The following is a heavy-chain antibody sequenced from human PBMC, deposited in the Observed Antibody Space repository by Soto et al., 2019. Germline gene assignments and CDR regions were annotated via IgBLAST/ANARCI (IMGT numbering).Heavy chain of an antibody. CDR3: ARHYYDSSGPKDNWFDP. V-gene: IGHV4-39*01. Sequence: SETLSLTCTVSGGSTSSSSYYWGWIRHPPGKGLEWIGSIYYSGSTYYNPSLKSRVTISVDTSKNQFSLKLSSVTAADTAVYYCARHYYDSSGPKDNWFDPWGQGTLVTVSS. CDR1: GGSTSSSSYY. J-gene: IGHJ5*02. D-gene: IGHD3-22*01. CDR2: IYYSGST.